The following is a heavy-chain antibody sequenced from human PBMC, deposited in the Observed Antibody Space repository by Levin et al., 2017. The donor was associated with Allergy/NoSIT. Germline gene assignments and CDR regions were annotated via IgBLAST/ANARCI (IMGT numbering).Heavy chain of an antibody. CDR2: MFYSGSA. J-gene: IGHJ6*03. CDR3: ARVTRVRSLPFYYYMDV. D-gene: IGHD3-10*01. V-gene: IGHV4-59*01. Sequence: SETLSLTCTVSGGSLYDYYWSWIRQPPGKGLEWIGYMFYSGSADYSPSLKSRVSISMGTSRNKFSRKLSSVTAADTAVYYCARVTRVRSLPFYYYMDVWGKGTTVTVFS. CDR1: GGSLYDYY.